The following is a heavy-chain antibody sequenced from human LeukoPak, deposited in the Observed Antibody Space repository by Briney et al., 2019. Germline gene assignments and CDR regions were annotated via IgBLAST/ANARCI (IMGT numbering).Heavy chain of an antibody. V-gene: IGHV4-61*01. CDR1: GGSVSSGSYY. J-gene: IGHJ6*02. D-gene: IGHD6-13*01. CDR3: ARSLDSSSWYRYYYYYGMDV. Sequence: SETLSLTCTVSGGSVSSGSYYWSWIRQPPGKGLEWIGYIYYSGSTYYNPSLKSRVTISVDTSKNQFSLKLSSVTAADTAVYYCARSLDSSSWYRYYYYYGMDVWGQGTTVTVSS. CDR2: IYYSGST.